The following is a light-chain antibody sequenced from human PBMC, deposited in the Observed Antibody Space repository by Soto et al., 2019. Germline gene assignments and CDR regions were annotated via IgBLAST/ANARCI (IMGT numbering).Light chain of an antibody. J-gene: IGKJ4*01. CDR1: QSVSSY. V-gene: IGKV3-11*01. CDR3: QQRSNWPLT. CDR2: DTS. Sequence: IVLTQSPATPCFSPGERATLSCQASQSVSSYLAWYQQKPGQAPRLLIYDTSNRATGIPARFSGSGSGTDFTLSISSLEPEDFAVYYCQQRSNWPLTFGGGTKVDIK.